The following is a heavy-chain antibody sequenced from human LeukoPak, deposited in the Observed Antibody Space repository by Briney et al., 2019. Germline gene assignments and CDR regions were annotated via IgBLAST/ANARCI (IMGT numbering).Heavy chain of an antibody. Sequence: SETLSLTCTVSGGSISSYYWSWIRQPPGKGLEWVGYIYLSGSTNYNPSLKSRVTISVDTTKNQFSLKLSSVTAADTAVYYCARGGRAYYYYYLDVWGKGTTVTVSS. CDR1: GGSISSYY. CDR2: IYLSGST. V-gene: IGHV4-59*01. CDR3: ARGGRAYYYYYLDV. J-gene: IGHJ6*03. D-gene: IGHD3-10*01.